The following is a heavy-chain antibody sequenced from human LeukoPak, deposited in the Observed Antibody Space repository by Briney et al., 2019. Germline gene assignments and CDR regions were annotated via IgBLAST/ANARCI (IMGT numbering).Heavy chain of an antibody. V-gene: IGHV3-30-3*01. D-gene: IGHD4-4*01. Sequence: GGSLRLSCAASGFAFSNYAMHWVRQAPGKGLEWVAIILYDGSNKYYADSMKGRFTISRDNSKNTLFLQMNSLRPEDTAVYYCARALSTVTTDSYWGQGTLVTVSS. CDR1: GFAFSNYA. CDR2: ILYDGSNK. CDR3: ARALSTVTTDSY. J-gene: IGHJ4*02.